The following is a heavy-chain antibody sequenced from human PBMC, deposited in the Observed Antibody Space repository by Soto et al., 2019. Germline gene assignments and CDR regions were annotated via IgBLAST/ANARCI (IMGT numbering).Heavy chain of an antibody. CDR3: ARYRYLDP. V-gene: IGHV3-7*03. J-gene: IGHJ5*02. Sequence: PGGSLRLSCADSGFILRNYWMSWVRQAPGMGLQWVASIKEDGSEKYYVDPVKGRFTISRENAKNSLYLQMNSLRAEDTAVYYCARYRYLDPWGQRILVTVSS. D-gene: IGHD1-1*01. CDR1: GFILRNYW. CDR2: IKEDGSEK.